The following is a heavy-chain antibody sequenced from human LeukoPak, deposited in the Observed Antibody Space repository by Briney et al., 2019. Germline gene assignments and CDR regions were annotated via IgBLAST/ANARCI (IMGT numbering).Heavy chain of an antibody. V-gene: IGHV4-34*01. J-gene: IGHJ3*02. Sequence: PSETLSLTCAVYGGSFSGHYWSWIRQPPGKGLEWIGEINHSGYTNYNPSLKSRVTISVDTSKSQFSLKLRSVTAADTAVYYCARGPTVTAAFDIWGQGTMVTVSS. CDR3: ARGPTVTAAFDI. D-gene: IGHD2-21*02. CDR1: GGSFSGHY. CDR2: INHSGYT.